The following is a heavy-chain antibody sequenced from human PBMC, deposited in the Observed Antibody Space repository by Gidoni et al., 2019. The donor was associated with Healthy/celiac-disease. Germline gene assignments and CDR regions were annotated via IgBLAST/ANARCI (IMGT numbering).Heavy chain of an antibody. CDR2: IYPGDSDT. CDR3: ARLGFDILTGYPLYYFDY. CDR1: GSSFTSYW. Sequence: EVQLVQSGAEVKKPGASLKISCQGSGSSFTSYWIGWVRQMPGKGLEWMGIIYPGDSDTRYSPSFQGQVTISADKSISTAYLQWSSLKASDTAMYYCARLGFDILTGYPLYYFDYWGQGTLVTVSS. D-gene: IGHD3-9*01. V-gene: IGHV5-51*01. J-gene: IGHJ4*02.